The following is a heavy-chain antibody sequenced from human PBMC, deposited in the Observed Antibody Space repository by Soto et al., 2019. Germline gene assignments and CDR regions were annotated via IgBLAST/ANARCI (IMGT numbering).Heavy chain of an antibody. CDR2: TYFRSKWYN. V-gene: IGHV6-1*01. CDR3: AKVDNLGPKTRYAFEP. Sequence: SQTLSLTCAISGDSVSSNTASWNWIRQSPSRGLEWLGRTYFRSKWYNDYAVSVKSRIIINQETSNNQFSLQLNSVTPEDTAVDFCAKVDNLGPKTRYAFEPWVHGIMVTGSS. CDR1: GDSVSSNTAS. J-gene: IGHJ5*02. D-gene: IGHD5-12*01.